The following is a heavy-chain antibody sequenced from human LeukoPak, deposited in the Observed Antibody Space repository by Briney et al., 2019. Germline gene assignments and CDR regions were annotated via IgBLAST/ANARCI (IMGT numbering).Heavy chain of an antibody. CDR1: GFTFSSYG. Sequence: GGSLRPSCAASGFTFSSYGMHWVRQAPGKGLEWVAVISYDGSNKYYADSVKGRFTISRDNSKNTLYLQMNSLRAEDTAVYYCAKDRSTVTTFPDYWGQGTLVTVSS. D-gene: IGHD4-17*01. CDR2: ISYDGSNK. CDR3: AKDRSTVTTFPDY. V-gene: IGHV3-30*18. J-gene: IGHJ4*02.